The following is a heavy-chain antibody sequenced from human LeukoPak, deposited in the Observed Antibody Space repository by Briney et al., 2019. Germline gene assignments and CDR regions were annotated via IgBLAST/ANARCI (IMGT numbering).Heavy chain of an antibody. Sequence: SETLSLTCAVYGGSFSGYYWSWIRQPPGKGLEWIGYIYHSGSTYYNPSLKSRVTISVDRSKNQFSLKLSSVTAADTAVYYCARARARLGIVDYWGQGTLVTVSS. V-gene: IGHV4-34*01. CDR2: IYHSGST. CDR1: GGSFSGYY. D-gene: IGHD7-27*01. J-gene: IGHJ4*02. CDR3: ARARARLGIVDY.